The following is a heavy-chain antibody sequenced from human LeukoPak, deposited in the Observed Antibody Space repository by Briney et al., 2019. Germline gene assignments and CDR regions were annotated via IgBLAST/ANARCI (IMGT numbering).Heavy chain of an antibody. V-gene: IGHV4-4*07. Sequence: TSETLSLTYTVSGDSISSYYWSWIRQPAGKGLEWIGRIYSSGSTNYSPSLKSRVTMSLDTSKNQFSLKLNSVTAADTAVYYCARETNCGGDCSSWGAFDIWGQGTLVTVSS. CDR2: IYSSGST. D-gene: IGHD2-21*02. J-gene: IGHJ3*02. CDR3: ARETNCGGDCSSWGAFDI. CDR1: GDSISSYY.